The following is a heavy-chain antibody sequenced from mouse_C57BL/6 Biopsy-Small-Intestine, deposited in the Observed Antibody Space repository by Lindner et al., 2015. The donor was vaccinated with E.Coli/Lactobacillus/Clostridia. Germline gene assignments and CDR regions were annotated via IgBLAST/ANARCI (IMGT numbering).Heavy chain of an antibody. CDR2: ISSGSSTI. D-gene: IGHD4-1*01. CDR1: GFTFSDYG. V-gene: IGHV5-17*01. CDR3: ARTGPYYFDY. Sequence: VQLQESGGGLVKPGGSLKLSCAASGFTFSDYGMHWVRQAPEKGLEWVAYISSGSSTIYYADTVKGRFTISRDNAKNTLFLQMTSLRSEDTAMYYCARTGPYYFDYWGQGTTLTVSS. J-gene: IGHJ2*01.